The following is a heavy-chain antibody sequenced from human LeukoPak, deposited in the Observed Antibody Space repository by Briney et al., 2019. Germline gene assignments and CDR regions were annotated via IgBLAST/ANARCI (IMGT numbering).Heavy chain of an antibody. D-gene: IGHD3-16*01. Sequence: GASVTVSCKASGYTFTRYDINWVRQAAGQGLEGMGWMNPNSGNTGYAQKFQGRVTMTRNTYISTAYMELSSLRSEDTAVYYCARGLRLGELGFDYWGQGTLVTVSS. J-gene: IGHJ4*02. V-gene: IGHV1-8*01. CDR2: MNPNSGNT. CDR1: GYTFTRYD. CDR3: ARGLRLGELGFDY.